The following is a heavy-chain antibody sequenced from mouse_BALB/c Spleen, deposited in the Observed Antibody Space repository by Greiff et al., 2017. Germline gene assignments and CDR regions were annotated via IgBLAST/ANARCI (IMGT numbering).Heavy chain of an antibody. Sequence: EVMLVESGGGLVKLGGSLKLSCAASGFTFSSYYMSWVRQTPEKRLELVAAINSNGGSTYYPDTVKGRFTISRDNAKNTLYLQMSSLKSEDTALYYCARHPYYGNYDYYAMDYWGQGTLVTVSA. CDR3: ARHPYYGNYDYYAMDY. V-gene: IGHV5-6-2*01. CDR1: GFTFSSYY. CDR2: INSNGGST. D-gene: IGHD2-10*01. J-gene: IGHJ3*01.